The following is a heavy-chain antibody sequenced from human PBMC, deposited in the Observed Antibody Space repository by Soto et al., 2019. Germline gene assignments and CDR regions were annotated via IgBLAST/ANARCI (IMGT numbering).Heavy chain of an antibody. Sequence: GASVKVSCKASGYTFTSYGISWVRQAPGQGLEWMGWISAYNGNTNYAQKLQGRVTMTTDTSTSTAYMELRSLRSDDTAVYYCARDGVWGSHLVDFDYWGQGTLVTVSS. D-gene: IGHD3-16*02. CDR2: ISAYNGNT. CDR1: GYTFTSYG. V-gene: IGHV1-18*01. CDR3: ARDGVWGSHLVDFDY. J-gene: IGHJ4*02.